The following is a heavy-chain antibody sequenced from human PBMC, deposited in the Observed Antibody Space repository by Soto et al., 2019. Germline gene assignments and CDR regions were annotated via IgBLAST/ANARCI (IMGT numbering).Heavy chain of an antibody. Sequence: PSETLSLTCAVYGGSFSGYYWSWIRQPPGKGLEWIGEINHSGSTNYNPSLKSRVTISVDTSKNQFSLKLSSVTAADTAVYYCARGRRNYDFWSGYYRPYYYYGMDVWGQGTTVTVSS. CDR3: ARGRRNYDFWSGYYRPYYYYGMDV. CDR2: INHSGST. J-gene: IGHJ6*02. D-gene: IGHD3-3*01. V-gene: IGHV4-34*01. CDR1: GGSFSGYY.